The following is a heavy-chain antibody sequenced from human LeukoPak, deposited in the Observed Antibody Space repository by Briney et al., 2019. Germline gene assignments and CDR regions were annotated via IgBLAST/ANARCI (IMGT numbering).Heavy chain of an antibody. V-gene: IGHV4-34*01. CDR2: INHSGST. J-gene: IGHJ4*02. Sequence: SETLSLTCAVYGGSFSGYYWSGMRQPPGKGLEWMGEINHSGSTNYNPSLKRRVTISVDTSKTQYSLKLSSVTAADTAVYYCARGQRWELLSYYFDYWGQPTLFTVSS. D-gene: IGHD1-26*01. CDR1: GGSFSGYY. CDR3: ARGQRWELLSYYFDY.